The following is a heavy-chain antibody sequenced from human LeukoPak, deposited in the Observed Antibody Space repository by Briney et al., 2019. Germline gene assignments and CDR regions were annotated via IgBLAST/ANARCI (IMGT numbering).Heavy chain of an antibody. V-gene: IGHV4-39*01. CDR1: GVSISGSGHY. J-gene: IGHJ4*02. Sequence: PSETLSLTCAVSGVSISGSGHYWGWIRQPPGKGLEWIGNIYRSGSTYYNASLQSRVTISIDTSKNQFSLRLNSVTAADTAMYYCAKSGGYGLIDCWGQGTLVTVSS. CDR2: IYRSGST. D-gene: IGHD1-26*01. CDR3: AKSGGYGLIDC.